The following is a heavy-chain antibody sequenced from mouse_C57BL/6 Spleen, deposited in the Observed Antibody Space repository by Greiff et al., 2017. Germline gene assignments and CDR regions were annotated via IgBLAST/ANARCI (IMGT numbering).Heavy chain of an antibody. CDR2: ISSGSSTI. Sequence: EVHLVESGGGLVKPGGSLKLSCAASGFTFSAYGMHWVRQAPEKGLEWLAYISSGSSTIYYADTVKGRFTISRDNAKNTLFLQMTKLSSADTAMYYCAKSSIITTPYYYAMDYWGQGTSVTVSS. CDR1: GFTFSAYG. CDR3: AKSSIITTPYYYAMDY. J-gene: IGHJ4*01. D-gene: IGHD1-1*01. V-gene: IGHV5-17*01.